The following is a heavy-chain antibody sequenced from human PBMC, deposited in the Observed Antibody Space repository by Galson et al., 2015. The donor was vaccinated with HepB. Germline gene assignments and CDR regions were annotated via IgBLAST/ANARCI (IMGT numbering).Heavy chain of an antibody. CDR1: GFTVSSNY. V-gene: IGHV3-53*01. J-gene: IGHJ4*02. D-gene: IGHD6-13*01. CDR2: IYSGGNT. Sequence: LRLSCAASGFTVSSNYMSWVRQAPGRGLECVSVIYSGGNTNYADSVRGRFIISRDNSKNTLYLQMNNLRVDDTAVYYCARGYSRSWYSGLGFWGQGTLVTVSS. CDR3: ARGYSRSWYSGLGF.